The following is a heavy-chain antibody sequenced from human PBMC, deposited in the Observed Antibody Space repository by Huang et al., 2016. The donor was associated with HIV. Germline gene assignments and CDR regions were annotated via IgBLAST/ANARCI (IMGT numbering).Heavy chain of an antibody. CDR3: ARVDLLLGKYGDYEENAFDI. CDR2: IYYSGST. J-gene: IGHJ3*02. Sequence: QVQLQESGPGLVKPSETLSLTCTVSGGSVSSGSYYWSWIRQPPGKGLEWIGYIYYSGSTNNHPFLKSRVTISVDTSKNQFSLKLSSVTAADTAVYYCARVDLLLGKYGDYEENAFDIWGQGTMVTVSS. CDR1: GGSVSSGSYY. D-gene: IGHD4-17*01. V-gene: IGHV4-61*01.